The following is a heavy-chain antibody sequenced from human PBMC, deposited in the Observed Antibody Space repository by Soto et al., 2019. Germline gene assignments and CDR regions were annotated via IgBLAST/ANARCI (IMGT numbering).Heavy chain of an antibody. CDR3: ARGRGTTSFWRY. V-gene: IGHV4-34*01. CDR2: INHSGST. CDR1: GGSFSGYY. D-gene: IGHD1-1*01. Sequence: QVQLQQWGAGLLKPSETLSLTCAVYGGSFSGYYWSWIRQPPGKGLEWIGEINHSGSTNYNPSLKSRVTISVDTSKNQFSLKLSSVTAADTAVHYCARGRGTTSFWRYWGQGTLVTVSS. J-gene: IGHJ4*02.